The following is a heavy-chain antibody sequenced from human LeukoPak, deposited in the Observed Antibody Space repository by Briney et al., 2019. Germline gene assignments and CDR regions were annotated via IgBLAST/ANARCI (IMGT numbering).Heavy chain of an antibody. CDR1: GGSINGSY. Sequence: SETLSLTCTVSGGSINGSYWSWIRQPPGKGLEWIAYMYNSGSTNYNPSLKSRVTISIDTSKNQFSLKLSSLTAADTAIYYCARGIESYGDYGYWGQGILVTVSS. V-gene: IGHV4-59*01. J-gene: IGHJ4*02. CDR3: ARGIESYGDYGY. CDR2: MYNSGST. D-gene: IGHD4-17*01.